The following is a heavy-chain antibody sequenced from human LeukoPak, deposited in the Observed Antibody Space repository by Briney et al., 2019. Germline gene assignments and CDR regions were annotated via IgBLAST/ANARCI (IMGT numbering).Heavy chain of an antibody. Sequence: GGSLRLSCAASGFTFGSYAMSWARQAPGKGLEWVSAISGSGGTSYYADSVKGRFTLSRDNSKNTLYLQMNSLRAEDTAVYSCAKNAGTSLTVHAFDIWGQGTMVTVSS. D-gene: IGHD3-10*01. J-gene: IGHJ3*02. V-gene: IGHV3-23*01. CDR1: GFTFGSYA. CDR2: ISGSGGTS. CDR3: AKNAGTSLTVHAFDI.